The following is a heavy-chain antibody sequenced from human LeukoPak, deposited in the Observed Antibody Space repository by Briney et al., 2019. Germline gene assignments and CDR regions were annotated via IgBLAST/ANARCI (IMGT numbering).Heavy chain of an antibody. V-gene: IGHV3-23*01. J-gene: IGHJ4*02. Sequence: GGSLRLSCAASGFTFSSYAMRWVRQAPGKGLEWVSAISGSGGSTYYADSVKGRFTISRDNSKNTLYLQMNSLRAEDTAVYYCARGKTKITIFGVVIDDRGVDYWGQGTLVTVSS. CDR3: ARGKTKITIFGVVIDDRGVDY. D-gene: IGHD3-3*01. CDR2: ISGSGGST. CDR1: GFTFSSYA.